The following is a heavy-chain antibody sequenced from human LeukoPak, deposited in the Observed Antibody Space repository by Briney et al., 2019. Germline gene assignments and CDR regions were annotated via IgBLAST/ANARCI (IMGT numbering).Heavy chain of an antibody. D-gene: IGHD3-3*01. CDR3: AKDGGAEWLLFGGYYMDV. CDR2: ISGSGSST. V-gene: IGHV3-23*01. CDR1: GFTFSSYA. J-gene: IGHJ6*03. Sequence: PGGSLRLSCAASGFTFSSYAMSWVRQAPGKGLEWVSAISGSGSSTYYADSEKGRFTISRDNSKNTLYLQMNSLRAEDTAVYYCAKDGGAEWLLFGGYYMDVWGKGTTVTVSS.